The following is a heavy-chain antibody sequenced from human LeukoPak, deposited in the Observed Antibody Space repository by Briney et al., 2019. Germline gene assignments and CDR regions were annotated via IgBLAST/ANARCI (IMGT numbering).Heavy chain of an antibody. CDR1: GFTFSSYA. J-gene: IGHJ4*02. CDR2: VSFDGNTK. CDR3: ARAPGGLYSDSYYNLDY. D-gene: IGHD4-11*01. Sequence: PGRSLRLSCATPGFTFSSYAMHWVRQAPGKGLEWVAVVSFDGNTKDYADSVKGRFTISRDSSKNTLYLQMNSLRAEDTAVYYCARAPGGLYSDSYYNLDYWGQGTLVTVSS. V-gene: IGHV3-30-3*01.